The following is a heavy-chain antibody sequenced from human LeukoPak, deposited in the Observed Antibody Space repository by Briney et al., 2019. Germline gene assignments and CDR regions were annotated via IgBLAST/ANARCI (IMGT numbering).Heavy chain of an antibody. Sequence: SETLSLTCTVSGGSINSYYWSWIRQPPGKGLEWIGYIYYSGSTNYNPSLKSRVTISVDTSKNQFSLKLSSVTAADTAVYYCARLLGRGQWLALYYFDYWGQRTLVTVSS. J-gene: IGHJ4*02. V-gene: IGHV4-59*08. CDR3: ARLLGRGQWLALYYFDY. CDR1: GGSINSYY. CDR2: IYYSGST. D-gene: IGHD6-19*01.